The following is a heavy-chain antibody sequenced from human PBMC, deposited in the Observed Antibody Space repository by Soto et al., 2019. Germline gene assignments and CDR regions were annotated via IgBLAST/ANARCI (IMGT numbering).Heavy chain of an antibody. V-gene: IGHV1-69*12. J-gene: IGHJ5*02. CDR1: GGTFGNTA. Sequence: QVQLVQSGTEVKKPGSSVNVSCKTSGGTFGNTAVTWVRQAPGQGLEWMGGIVPMFGTANYAQKFQGRVTITADESTNTAYMELNSLRSDDTAVYFCARDRDPGYAFWSGPLGGGRFDPWGQGTLVTVSS. CDR2: IVPMFGTA. D-gene: IGHD3-3*01. CDR3: ARDRDPGYAFWSGPLGGGRFDP.